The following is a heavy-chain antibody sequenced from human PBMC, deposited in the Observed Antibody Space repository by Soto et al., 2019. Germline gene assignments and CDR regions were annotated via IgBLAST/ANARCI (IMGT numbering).Heavy chain of an antibody. CDR1: GDSISTVDYF. CDR3: ARGRYCLTGRCFPNWFDS. D-gene: IGHD2-15*01. Sequence: SETLSLTCSVSGDSISTVDYFWAWVRQPPGQALEYIGYIYKSATTYYNPSFESRVAISLDTSKSQFSLNVTSLTAADTAVYFCARGRYCLTGRCFPNWFDSWGQGTLVTVSS. CDR2: IYKSATT. J-gene: IGHJ5*01. V-gene: IGHV4-30-4*01.